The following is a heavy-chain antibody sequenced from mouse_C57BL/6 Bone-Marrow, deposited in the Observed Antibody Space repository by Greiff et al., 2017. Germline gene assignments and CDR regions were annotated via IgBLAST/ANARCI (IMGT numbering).Heavy chain of an antibody. CDR3: ASGIRFAY. J-gene: IGHJ3*01. V-gene: IGHV5-6*01. CDR1: GFTFSSYG. CDR2: ISSGGSYT. Sequence: EVQLVESGGDLVKPGGSLKLSCAASGFTFSSYGMSWVRQTPDKRLEWVATISSGGSYTYYPDSVKGRFTISRDNAKNTLYLQMSSLKSEDTAMYYCASGIRFAYWGQGTLVTVSA.